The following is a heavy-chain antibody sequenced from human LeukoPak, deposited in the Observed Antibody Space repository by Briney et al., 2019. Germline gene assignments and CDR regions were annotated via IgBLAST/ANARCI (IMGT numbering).Heavy chain of an antibody. Sequence: SETLSFTCTVSGASISSSNYCWGWIRQPPGKGLEWVGSVYSSGATSYNPSLKSRVTTSVDTSKNHFPLKLTSVTAADTAVYYCARDSGVHFDYWGQGTLVTVSS. J-gene: IGHJ4*02. CDR2: VYSSGAT. CDR3: ARDSGVHFDY. V-gene: IGHV4-39*06. D-gene: IGHD1-26*01. CDR1: GASISSSNYC.